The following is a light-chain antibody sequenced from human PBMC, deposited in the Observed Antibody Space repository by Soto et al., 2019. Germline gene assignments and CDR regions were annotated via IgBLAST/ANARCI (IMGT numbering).Light chain of an antibody. Sequence: HSLLTQPRSVSGAPGHSVTISCTGTSSDVGGYIFVSWYQQHPAKTPKSRIYNVNKRPSGIPNPSSGSKLGNTPSLTISGLQSDDEADYYCAAWHDSMNGPVFGGGT. J-gene: IGLJ3*02. V-gene: IGLV2-11*01. CDR1: SSDVGGYIF. CDR3: AAWHDSMNGPV. CDR2: NVN.